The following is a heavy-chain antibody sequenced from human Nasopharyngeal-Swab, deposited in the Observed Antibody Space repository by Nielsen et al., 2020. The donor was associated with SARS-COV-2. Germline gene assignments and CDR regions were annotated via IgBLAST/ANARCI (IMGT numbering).Heavy chain of an antibody. V-gene: IGHV3-7*01. D-gene: IGHD2-2*02. CDR2: INGDGSVE. CDR3: ARDSYTRPDY. J-gene: IGHJ4*02. CDR1: GFTFGSSW. Sequence: GGSLRLSFVVSGFTFGSSWMTWVRQAPGKGLEGPANINGDGSVENYVDSVKGRFTISRDNSKNSLYLQMNSLRVEDTAIYYCARDSYTRPDYWGQGTLVTVSS.